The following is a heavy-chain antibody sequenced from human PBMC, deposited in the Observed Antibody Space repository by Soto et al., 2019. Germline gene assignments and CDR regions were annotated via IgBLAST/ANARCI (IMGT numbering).Heavy chain of an antibody. CDR3: ARAHAPTLPFDY. Sequence: SETLSLTCSASGGSMRNFYWSWIRQPPGKRLEWIGFIFHSGNAKYNPSLKSRVTISIDTSKSHFSLSLDSVTAADTAVYFCARAHAPTLPFDYWGLGTLVTAPQ. D-gene: IGHD2-2*01. CDR2: IFHSGNA. V-gene: IGHV4-59*01. CDR1: GGSMRNFY. J-gene: IGHJ4*01.